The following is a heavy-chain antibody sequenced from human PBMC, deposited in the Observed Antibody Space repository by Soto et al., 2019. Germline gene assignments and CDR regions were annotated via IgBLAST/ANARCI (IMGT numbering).Heavy chain of an antibody. J-gene: IGHJ6*02. CDR2: IFYSGTT. V-gene: IGHV4-30-4*01. CDR1: GGSITSGDYY. Sequence: PSETLSLTCTVSGGSITSGDYYWNSVRPSPGKGLEWIGHIFYSGTTDYNPSLKSRAAISLDTAKNQVSLELRPVTAAHTSVYYCARDRRVSNSSSPAGSSFYGQDFWGQGSTVTVSS. D-gene: IGHD6-6*01. CDR3: ARDRRVSNSSSPAGSSFYGQDF.